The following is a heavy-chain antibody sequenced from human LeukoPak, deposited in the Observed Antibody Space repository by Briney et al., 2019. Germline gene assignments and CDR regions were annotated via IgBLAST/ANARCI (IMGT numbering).Heavy chain of an antibody. CDR2: IYYSGNT. CDR1: GSSISNYY. J-gene: IGHJ3*02. Sequence: SETLSLTCTVSGSSISNYYWGWIRQAPGKGLEWIGSIYYSGNTYYNSSLKSRVTISVDTSKNQFSLKLSSVTAADTAVYYCARGHSIDGDYVGAFDIWGQGTMVTVSS. CDR3: ARGHSIDGDYVGAFDI. V-gene: IGHV4-39*07. D-gene: IGHD4-17*01.